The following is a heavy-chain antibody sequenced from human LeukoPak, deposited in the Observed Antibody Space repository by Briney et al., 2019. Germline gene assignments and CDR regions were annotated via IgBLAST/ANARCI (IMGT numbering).Heavy chain of an antibody. V-gene: IGHV5-51*01. Sequence: GESLKISCKGSGYTFTNYWIGWVRQMPGKGLEWMGIIYPGDSDTRYSPSFQGQVTISADKSISTAYLQWSSLQASDTAMYYCARGIPVAPGAFDIWGQGTMVTVSS. CDR1: GYTFTNYW. D-gene: IGHD6-19*01. CDR2: IYPGDSDT. CDR3: ARGIPVAPGAFDI. J-gene: IGHJ3*02.